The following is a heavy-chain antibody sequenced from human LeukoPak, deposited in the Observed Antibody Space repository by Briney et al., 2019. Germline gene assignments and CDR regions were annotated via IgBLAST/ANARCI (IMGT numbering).Heavy chain of an antibody. V-gene: IGHV1-18*01. CDR1: GYTFTRYG. D-gene: IGHD3-3*01. CDR3: ARDPQRGYDFWNGYSSFDY. CDR2: ISADNGNR. J-gene: IGHJ4*02. Sequence: GASVKVSCKASGYTFTRYGVSWVRQAPGQGLEWMGWISADNGNRNYAQKLQGRVTMTTDTSTSTAYMELRSLRSDDTAIYYCARDPQRGYDFWNGYSSFDYWGQGTLVTVSS.